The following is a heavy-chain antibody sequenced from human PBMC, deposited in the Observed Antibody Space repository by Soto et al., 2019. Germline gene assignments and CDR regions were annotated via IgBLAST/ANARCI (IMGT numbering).Heavy chain of an antibody. J-gene: IGHJ4*02. CDR3: AREGATVVTPYYFDY. CDR1: GGTFSSYA. V-gene: IGHV1-69*01. D-gene: IGHD1-26*01. Sequence: QVQLVQSGAEVKKPGSSVKVSCKASGGTFSSYAISWVRQAPGQGLEWMGGIIPIFGTANYARKFQGSVTITADESTSTAYMELSSLRSEDTAVYYCAREGATVVTPYYFDYWGQGPLVTVSS. CDR2: IIPIFGTA.